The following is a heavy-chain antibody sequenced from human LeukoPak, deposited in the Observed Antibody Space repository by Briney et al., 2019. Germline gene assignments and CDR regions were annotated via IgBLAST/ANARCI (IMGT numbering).Heavy chain of an antibody. V-gene: IGHV3-21*01. D-gene: IGHD4-23*01. CDR3: ARVGPYGGNSTYYYYYYMDV. CDR2: ISSSSSYI. J-gene: IGHJ6*03. CDR1: GFTFSSYS. Sequence: GGSLRLSCAASGFTFSSYSMNWVRQAPGKGLEWVSSISSSSSYIYYADSVKGRFTISRDNAKNSLYLQMNSLRAEDTAVYYCARVGPYGGNSTYYYYYYMDVWGKGTTVTVSS.